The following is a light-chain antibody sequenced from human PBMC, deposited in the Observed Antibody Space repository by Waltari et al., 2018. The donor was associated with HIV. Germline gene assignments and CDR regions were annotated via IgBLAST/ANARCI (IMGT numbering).Light chain of an antibody. J-gene: IGLJ2*01. V-gene: IGLV10-54*04. CDR1: SNNVGNQG. CDR3: ATWDISLSAVV. CDR2: KDN. Sequence: QAGLTQPPSVSKGMRQTATLTCTGHSNNVGNQGAAWLQQHQGHPPKLLPHKDNKRPSGISGRFAASRSGNPASLTITGVQPEDEADYFCATWDISLSAVVFGGGTTLTVL.